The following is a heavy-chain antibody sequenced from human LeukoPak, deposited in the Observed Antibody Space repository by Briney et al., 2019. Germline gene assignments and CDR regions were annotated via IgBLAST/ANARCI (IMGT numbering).Heavy chain of an antibody. Sequence: PSETLSLTCTVSGGSISSYYWSWIRQPPGKGLEWIGYIYYSGSTNYNPSLKSRVTISVDTSKNQFSLKLSSVTAADTAVYYCARSLIAAGPGYFDYWGQGTLVTVSS. CDR3: ARSLIAAGPGYFDY. CDR2: IYYSGST. V-gene: IGHV4-59*01. J-gene: IGHJ4*02. CDR1: GGSISSYY. D-gene: IGHD6-13*01.